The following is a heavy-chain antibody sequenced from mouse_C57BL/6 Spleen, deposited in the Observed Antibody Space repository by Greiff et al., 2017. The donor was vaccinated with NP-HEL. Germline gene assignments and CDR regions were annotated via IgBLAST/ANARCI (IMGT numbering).Heavy chain of an antibody. CDR3: ARHGYDSGYAMDY. D-gene: IGHD2-2*01. V-gene: IGHV2-6-1*01. CDR1: GFSLTSYG. J-gene: IGHJ4*01. CDR2: IWSDGST. Sequence: VQRVESGPGLVAPSQSLSITCTVSGFSLTSYGVHWVRQPPGKGLEWLVVIWSDGSTTYNSALKSRLSISKDNSKSQVFLKMNSLQTDDTAMYYCARHGYDSGYAMDYWGQGTSVTVSS.